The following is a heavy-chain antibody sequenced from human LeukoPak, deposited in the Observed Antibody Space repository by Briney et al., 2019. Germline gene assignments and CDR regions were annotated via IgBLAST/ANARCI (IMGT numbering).Heavy chain of an antibody. D-gene: IGHD3-10*01. CDR3: AKDPSLLGRGNDAFDI. J-gene: IGHJ3*02. Sequence: GGSLRLSCVASGFTFNNYAISWVRQAPGKGLERVSLISGYGDTTYYADSVKGRFTISRDNSKNTLYLQMNSLRAEDTAVYYCAKDPSLLGRGNDAFDIWGQGTMVTVSS. CDR1: GFTFNNYA. CDR2: ISGYGDTT. V-gene: IGHV3-23*01.